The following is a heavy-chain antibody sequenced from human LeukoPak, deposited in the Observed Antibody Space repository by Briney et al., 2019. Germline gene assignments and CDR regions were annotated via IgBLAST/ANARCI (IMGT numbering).Heavy chain of an antibody. CDR2: IYPGYSDT. CDR3: ARGDVVRGASWFDS. D-gene: IGHD2-21*02. J-gene: IGHJ5*01. V-gene: IGHV5-51*01. Sequence: GESLKISCQGSGYTFTSYWIGWVRQMPVKGLKWMGSIYPGYSDTKYSPSFQGQVTISVDKSTNTAYLQWKSLKASDTAMYYCARGDVVRGASWFDSWGQGALVTVSS. CDR1: GYTFTSYW.